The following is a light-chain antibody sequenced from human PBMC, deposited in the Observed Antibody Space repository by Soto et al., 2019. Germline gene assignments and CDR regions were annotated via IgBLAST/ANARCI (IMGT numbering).Light chain of an antibody. CDR2: DVI. Sequence: QSVLTQPASVSGSPGQSSTISCTGTNNNYVSWYQQHPGKAPKLLIYDVINRPSGVSDRFSGSKSGNTASLIISGLQAEDEAEYYCSSYANSRTIFGGGTKLTVL. V-gene: IGLV2-14*03. CDR1: NNNY. CDR3: SSYANSRTI. J-gene: IGLJ2*01.